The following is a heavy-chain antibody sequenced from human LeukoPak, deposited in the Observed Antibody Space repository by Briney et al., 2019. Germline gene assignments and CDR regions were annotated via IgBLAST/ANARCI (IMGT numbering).Heavy chain of an antibody. J-gene: IGHJ4*02. CDR3: AKDAIPWGKGATTYFDY. CDR1: GFTFSSYA. V-gene: IGHV3-30-3*01. D-gene: IGHD1-26*01. Sequence: PGGSLRLSCAASGFTFSSYAMHWVRQAPGKGLEWVAVISYDGSNKYYADSVKGRFTISRDNSKNTLYLQMNSLRAEDTAVYYCAKDAIPWGKGATTYFDYWGQGTLVTVSS. CDR2: ISYDGSNK.